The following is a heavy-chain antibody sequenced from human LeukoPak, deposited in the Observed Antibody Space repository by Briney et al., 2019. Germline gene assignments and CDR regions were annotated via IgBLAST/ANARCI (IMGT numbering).Heavy chain of an antibody. CDR2: IKQDGSEK. CDR1: GFTFSSYW. D-gene: IGHD4-17*01. CDR3: ARDTIPPTVTTPWEYYYYYGMDV. J-gene: IGHJ6*02. V-gene: IGHV3-7*01. Sequence: GGSLRLSCAASGFTFSSYWMSWVRQAPGKGLEWVANIKQDGSEKYYVDSVKGRFTISRDNAKNSLYLQMNSLRAEDTAVYYCARDTIPPTVTTPWEYYYYYGMDVWGQGTTVTVSS.